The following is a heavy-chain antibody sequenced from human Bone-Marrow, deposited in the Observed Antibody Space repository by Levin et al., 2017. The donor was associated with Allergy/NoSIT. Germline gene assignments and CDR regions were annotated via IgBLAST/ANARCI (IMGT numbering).Heavy chain of an antibody. Sequence: ASVKVSCKASGYTFTSYAINWLRQAPGQGPEWMGWINTNNGNPRYAQVFTGRFVFSLDTSVITANLHISSLKAEDTALYYCASDITVRGSKAMEVWGKGTTVKVS. D-gene: IGHD3-10*01. J-gene: IGHJ6*04. CDR2: INTNNGNP. CDR1: GYTFTSYA. V-gene: IGHV7-4-1*02. CDR3: ASDITVRGSKAMEV.